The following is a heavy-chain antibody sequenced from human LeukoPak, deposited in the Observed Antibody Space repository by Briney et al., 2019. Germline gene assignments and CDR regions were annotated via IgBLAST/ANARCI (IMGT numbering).Heavy chain of an antibody. V-gene: IGHV1-69*01. CDR3: ARVGYYDSSGYYFPGTYNY. D-gene: IGHD3-22*01. J-gene: IGHJ4*02. CDR1: GGTFSSYA. CDR2: IIPIFGTA. Sequence: SVKVSCKASGGTFSSYAISWVRQAPGQGLEWMGGIIPIFGTANYAQKFQGRVTITADESTSTAYMELSSLRSEDTAVYYCARVGYYDSSGYYFPGTYNYWGQGTLVTVSS.